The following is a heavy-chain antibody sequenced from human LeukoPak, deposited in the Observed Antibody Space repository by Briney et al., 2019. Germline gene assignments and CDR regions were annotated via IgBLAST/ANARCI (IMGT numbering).Heavy chain of an antibody. V-gene: IGHV4-59*01. CDR3: ARGRSSYYDSGGYYYLVY. J-gene: IGHJ4*02. CDR1: GFTISSYA. Sequence: SETLCLTCTASGFTISSYAWHWIRQAPGKGLEWVGDINNSGHTNNNPSLKSRVTISVDTFKNQFSLKLSSVTAADTAVYYCARGRSSYYDSGGYYYLVYWGQGTLVTVSS. D-gene: IGHD3-22*01. CDR2: INNSGHT.